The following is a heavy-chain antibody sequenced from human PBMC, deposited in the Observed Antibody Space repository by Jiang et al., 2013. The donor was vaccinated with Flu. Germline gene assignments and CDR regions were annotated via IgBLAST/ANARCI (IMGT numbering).Heavy chain of an antibody. CDR2: VDPEDGKP. J-gene: IGHJ6*03. CDR3: ATDQKVSDIEATGPHNYYYMAF. V-gene: IGHV1-69-2*01. D-gene: IGHD6-13*01. Sequence: KVSGYTFTDYNMHWVQQVPGKGLEWMGLVDPEDGKPVYAEKFQGRVTLTADTSTDTAYMELSSLRSEDTAVYYCATDQKVSDIEATGPHNYYYMAFWGKGTTVIVSS. CDR1: GYTFTDYN.